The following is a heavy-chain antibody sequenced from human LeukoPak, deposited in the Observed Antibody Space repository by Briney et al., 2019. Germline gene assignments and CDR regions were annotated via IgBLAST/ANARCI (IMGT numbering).Heavy chain of an antibody. V-gene: IGHV3-23*01. J-gene: IGHJ4*02. CDR2: ISGSGGST. D-gene: IGHD2-15*01. CDR3: AKTHQYCSGGTCYLFDY. CDR1: GFTFSSYA. Sequence: GGSLRLSCAASGFTFSSYAMSWVRQAPGKGLEWVSAISGSGGSTYYADSVKGRFTISRDNSENTLYLQMNSLRAEDTAVYYCAKTHQYCSGGTCYLFDYWGQGTLVTVSS.